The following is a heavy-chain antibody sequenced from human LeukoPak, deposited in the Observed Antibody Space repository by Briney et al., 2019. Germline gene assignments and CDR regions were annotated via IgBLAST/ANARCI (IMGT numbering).Heavy chain of an antibody. CDR1: GGSISSGGYY. CDR3: ARGHGYYGSGSYYNFYIPTRDKRPYYYYGMDV. J-gene: IGHJ6*02. CDR2: IYYSGST. Sequence: SETVSLTCTVSGGSISSGGYYWSWIRQHPGKGLDWIGYIYYSGSTYYNPSLKSRVTISVDTSKNQFSLKLSSVTAADTAVYYCARGHGYYGSGSYYNFYIPTRDKRPYYYYGMDVWGQGTTVTVSS. D-gene: IGHD3-10*01. V-gene: IGHV4-31*03.